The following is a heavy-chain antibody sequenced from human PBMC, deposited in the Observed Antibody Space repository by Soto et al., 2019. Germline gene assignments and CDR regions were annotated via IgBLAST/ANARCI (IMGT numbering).Heavy chain of an antibody. Sequence: SETLSLTCTVSGGSISSYYWSWIRQPPGKGLEWIGYIYDSGSTNYNPSPKSRVTISVDTSKNQFSLKLTSVTAADTAVYYCARGLISGYYLYDAFDIWGQGTMVTVSS. CDR3: ARGLISGYYLYDAFDI. CDR2: IYDSGST. V-gene: IGHV4-59*01. J-gene: IGHJ3*02. CDR1: GGSISSYY. D-gene: IGHD3-22*01.